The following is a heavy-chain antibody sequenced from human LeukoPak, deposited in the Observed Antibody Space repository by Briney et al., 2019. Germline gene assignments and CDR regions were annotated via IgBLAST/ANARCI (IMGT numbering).Heavy chain of an antibody. CDR3: ARRWSFDY. V-gene: IGHV3-30*04. CDR2: ISYDGSDK. CDR1: AFTFNIYA. Sequence: GGSLRLSCAASAFTFNIYAMHWVRQAPGKGLEWVAVISYDGSDKYYADSVKGRFTISRDNSNNTLYLQMNSLRVEDTAVYYCARRWSFDYWGQGTLVTVSS. D-gene: IGHD6-13*01. J-gene: IGHJ4*02.